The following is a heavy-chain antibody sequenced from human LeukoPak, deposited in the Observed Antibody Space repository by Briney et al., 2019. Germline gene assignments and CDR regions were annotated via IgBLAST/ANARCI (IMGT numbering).Heavy chain of an antibody. J-gene: IGHJ1*01. V-gene: IGHV6-1*01. CDR2: TYYRSKWYN. CDR1: GDSVSSNSAA. D-gene: IGHD6-13*01. Sequence: SQTLSLTCAIPGDSVSSNSAAWNWIRQSPSRGLEWLGRTYYRSKWYNDYAVSVKSRITINPDTSKNQFSLQLNSVTPEDTAVYYCAREGIAAAGNPGEYFQHWGQGTLVTVSS. CDR3: AREGIAAAGNPGEYFQH.